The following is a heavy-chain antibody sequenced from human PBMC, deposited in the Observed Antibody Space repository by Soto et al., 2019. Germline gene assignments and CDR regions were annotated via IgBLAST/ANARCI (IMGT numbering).Heavy chain of an antibody. V-gene: IGHV4-59*08. J-gene: IGHJ4*02. D-gene: IGHD3-10*01. CDR1: GGSISSYY. Sequence: TSETLSLTCTVSGGSISSYYWSWIRQPPGKGLEWIGYIYYSGSTNYNPSLKSRVTISVDTSKNQFSLKLSSVTAADTAVYYCAIMVRGVITLWGQGTLVTVSS. CDR2: IYYSGST. CDR3: AIMVRGVITL.